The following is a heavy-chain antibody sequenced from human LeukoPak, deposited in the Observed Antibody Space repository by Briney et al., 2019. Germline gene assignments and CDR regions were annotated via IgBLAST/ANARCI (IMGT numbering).Heavy chain of an antibody. V-gene: IGHV3-74*01. Sequence: GGSLRLSCAASGFAFSTYCMHWVRQAPGKGPMWVSRICPDGTVTNYADSVKARFIISRDNARNTVYLQMNSLRVEDTAVYYCVRDFRSADYWGQGTLVTVSS. CDR3: VRDFRSADY. J-gene: IGHJ4*02. CDR1: GFAFSTYC. CDR2: ICPDGTVT.